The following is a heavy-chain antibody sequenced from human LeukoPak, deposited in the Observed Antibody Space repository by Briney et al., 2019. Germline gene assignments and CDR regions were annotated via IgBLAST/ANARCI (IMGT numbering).Heavy chain of an antibody. J-gene: IGHJ4*02. CDR1: GYSISSGYY. CDR3: ARAIDSSGLIDY. Sequence: SETLSLTCTVSGYSISSGYYGGWIRQPPGKGLEWIGSIYHSGSTYYNPSLKSRVTISVDTSKNQFSLKLSSVTAADTAVYYCARAIDSSGLIDYWGQGTLVTVSS. D-gene: IGHD3-22*01. CDR2: IYHSGST. V-gene: IGHV4-38-2*02.